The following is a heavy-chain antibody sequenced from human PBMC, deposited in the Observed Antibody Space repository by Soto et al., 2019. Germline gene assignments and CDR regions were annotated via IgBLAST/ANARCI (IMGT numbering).Heavy chain of an antibody. J-gene: IGHJ4*02. CDR1: GGTFSSYA. CDR3: ARKSRYCSGGSCYFLPGIDY. D-gene: IGHD2-15*01. Sequence: QVQLVQSGAEVKKPGSSVKVSCKASGGTFSSYAISWVRQAPGQGLEWMGGIIPIFGTANYAQKFQGRVTITEDESTSTAYMELSSLRSEDTAVYYCARKSRYCSGGSCYFLPGIDYWGQGTLVTVSS. V-gene: IGHV1-69*12. CDR2: IIPIFGTA.